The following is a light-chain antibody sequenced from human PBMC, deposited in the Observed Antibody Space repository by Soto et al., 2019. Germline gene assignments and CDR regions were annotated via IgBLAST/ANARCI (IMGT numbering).Light chain of an antibody. CDR1: QSVSSY. Sequence: EIVLTQSPATLSLSPGERATLSCRASQSVSSYLAWYQQTPGQAPRLLIYGSYHRATGIPDRFSGSGSGTDFSLTISRLEPEDFAVYYCQQYGDSLSITFGQGTRLEIK. V-gene: IGKV3-11*01. CDR2: GSY. CDR3: QQYGDSLSIT. J-gene: IGKJ5*01.